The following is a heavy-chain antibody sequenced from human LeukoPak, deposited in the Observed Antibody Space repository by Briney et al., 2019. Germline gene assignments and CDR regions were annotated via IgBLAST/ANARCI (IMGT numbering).Heavy chain of an antibody. J-gene: IGHJ6*04. CDR1: GGSISGYY. CDR3: ARDRSRGSSWYPDSYYYYGMDV. V-gene: IGHV4-59*01. Sequence: PSEILSLTCTVSGGSISGYYWSWIRQPPGKGLEWIGYIYYSGSTNYNPSLKSRVTISVDTSKNQFSLKLSSVTAADTAVYYCARDRSRGSSWYPDSYYYYGMDVWGKGTTVTVSS. CDR2: IYYSGST. D-gene: IGHD6-13*01.